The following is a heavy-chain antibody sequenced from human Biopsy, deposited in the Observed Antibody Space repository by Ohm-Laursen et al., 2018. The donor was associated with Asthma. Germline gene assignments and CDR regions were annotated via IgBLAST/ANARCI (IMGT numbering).Heavy chain of an antibody. CDR2: INGSGGST. Sequence: GSLRLSCAASGFTFGDYWMSWVRQAPGKGLEWVSAINGSGGSTYYADSVKGRFTISRDNSKNTLYLQMNSLRAEDTAVYYCAKESRRDGYNRRNYYFDYWGQGTLVTVSS. D-gene: IGHD5-24*01. CDR3: AKESRRDGYNRRNYYFDY. V-gene: IGHV3-23*01. J-gene: IGHJ4*02. CDR1: GFTFGDYW.